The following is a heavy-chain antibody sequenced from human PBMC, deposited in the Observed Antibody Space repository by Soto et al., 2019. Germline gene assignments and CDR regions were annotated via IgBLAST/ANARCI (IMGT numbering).Heavy chain of an antibody. V-gene: IGHV1-18*01. CDR3: ARSDIVVVVPTRPFDY. D-gene: IGHD2-15*01. CDR2: ISAYNGNT. CDR1: GYTFTSYG. Sequence: ASVKVSCKASGYTFTSYGISWVRQAPGQGLEWMGWISAYNGNTNYAQKLQGRVTMNTDTSTSTAYMELRSLRSDDTAVYYCARSDIVVVVPTRPFDYWGQGTLVTVS. J-gene: IGHJ4*02.